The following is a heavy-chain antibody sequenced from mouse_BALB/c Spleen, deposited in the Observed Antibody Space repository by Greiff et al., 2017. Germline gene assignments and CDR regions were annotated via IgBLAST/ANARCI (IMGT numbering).Heavy chain of an antibody. D-gene: IGHD1-1*01. Sequence: VQLQQSGPELEKPGASVKISCKASGYSFTGYNMNWVKQSNGKSLEWIGNIDPYYGGTSYNQKFKGKATLTVDKSSSTAYMQLKSLTSEDSAVYYCARYMWYGSSYRYYYAMDYWGQGTSVTVSS. V-gene: IGHV1-39*01. J-gene: IGHJ4*01. CDR2: IDPYYGGT. CDR3: ARYMWYGSSYRYYYAMDY. CDR1: GYSFTGYN.